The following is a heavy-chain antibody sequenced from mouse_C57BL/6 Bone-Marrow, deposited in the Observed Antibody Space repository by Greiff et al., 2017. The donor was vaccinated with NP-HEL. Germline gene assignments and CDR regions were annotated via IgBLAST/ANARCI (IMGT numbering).Heavy chain of an antibody. V-gene: IGHV5-4*01. CDR2: ISDGGSYT. J-gene: IGHJ2*01. CDR1: GFTFSSYA. D-gene: IGHD2-5*01. CDR3: ARVSYYSNYDFDY. Sequence: EVQVVESGGGLVKPGGSLKLSCAASGFTFSSYAMSWVRQTPEKRLEWVATISDGGSYTYYPDNVKGRFTISRDNAKNNLYLQMSHLKSEDTAMYYCARVSYYSNYDFDYWGQGTTLTVSS.